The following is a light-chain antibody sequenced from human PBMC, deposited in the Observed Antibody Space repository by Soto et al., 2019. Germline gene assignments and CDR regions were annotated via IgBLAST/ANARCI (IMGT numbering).Light chain of an antibody. CDR3: QQYGTSPPLT. V-gene: IGKV3-20*01. Sequence: EIVLTQSPGTLSLSPGERATLSCRASQSVYSTYLAWYQQKPGQAPRLLISGASSRAPGIPDRFSGSGSGTEFTLTISRLEPEEFAVYYCQQYGTSPPLTFGGGTKVEIK. CDR1: QSVYSTY. CDR2: GAS. J-gene: IGKJ4*01.